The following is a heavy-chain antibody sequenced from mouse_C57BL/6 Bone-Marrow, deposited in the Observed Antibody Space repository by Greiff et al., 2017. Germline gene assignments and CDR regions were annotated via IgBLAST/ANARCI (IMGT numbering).Heavy chain of an antibody. CDR2: IDPSYSYT. V-gene: IGHV1-59*01. CDR1: GYTFTSYW. D-gene: IGHD1-1*01. J-gene: IGHJ1*03. Sequence: QVQLQQPGAELVRPGTSVKLSCKASGYTFTSYWMHWVKQRPGQGLALIGVIDPSYSYTTYNQKFKGKATLTVDTSSSTAYMQLSSLTSEDSAVYYCALYYGSSYGYGDVWGTGTTVTVSS. CDR3: ALYYGSSYGYGDV.